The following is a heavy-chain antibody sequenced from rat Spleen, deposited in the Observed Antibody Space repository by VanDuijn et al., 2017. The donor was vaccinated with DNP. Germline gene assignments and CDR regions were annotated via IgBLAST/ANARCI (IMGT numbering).Heavy chain of an antibody. CDR3: SREGLRGSDY. CDR2: INEDSGTI. CDR1: GFNFNDYW. Sequence: EVKLVESGGGLVQPGRSLKLSCAPSGFNFNDYWMGWVRQAPGKGLEWIGEINEDSGTINYTPSLKDKFTISRDNAQNTLYLQMSKLGSEDSAIYYCSREGLRGSDYWSQGVLVTVSS. D-gene: IGHD1-6*01. V-gene: IGHV4-2*01. J-gene: IGHJ2*01.